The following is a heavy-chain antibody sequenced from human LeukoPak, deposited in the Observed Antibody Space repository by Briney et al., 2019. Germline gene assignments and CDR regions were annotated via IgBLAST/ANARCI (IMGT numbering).Heavy chain of an antibody. CDR1: GGSFSGYY. J-gene: IGHJ5*02. CDR3: ATNSVAGTNWFDP. V-gene: IGHV4-34*01. Sequence: PSETLSLTCAVYGGSFSGYYWSWIRQPPGKGLEWIGEINHGGSTNYNPSLKSRVTISVDTSKNQFSLKLSSVTAADTAVYYCATNSVAGTNWFDPWGQGTLVTVSS. D-gene: IGHD6-19*01. CDR2: INHGGST.